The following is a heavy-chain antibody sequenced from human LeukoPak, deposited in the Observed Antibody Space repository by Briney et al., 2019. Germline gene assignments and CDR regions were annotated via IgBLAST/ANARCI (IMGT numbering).Heavy chain of an antibody. CDR2: ISYDGSNK. Sequence: GGSLRLSCAASGFTFSSYAMHWVRQAPGKGLEWVAVISYDGSNKYYADSVKGRFTISRDNSKNTLYLQMNSLRAEDTAVYYCARGGLYCSSTSCYGQLDYWGQGTLVTVSS. V-gene: IGHV3-30*04. D-gene: IGHD2-2*01. CDR3: ARGGLYCSSTSCYGQLDY. CDR1: GFTFSSYA. J-gene: IGHJ4*02.